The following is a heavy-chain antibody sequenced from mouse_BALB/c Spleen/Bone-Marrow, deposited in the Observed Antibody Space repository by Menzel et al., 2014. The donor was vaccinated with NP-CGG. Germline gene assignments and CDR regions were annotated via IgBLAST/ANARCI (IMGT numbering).Heavy chain of an antibody. V-gene: IGHV5-6*01. J-gene: IGHJ4*01. CDR2: ISSGGSYT. D-gene: IGHD1-1*01. CDR3: ASGNYYAMDY. Sequence: EVKVVESGGDLVKPGGSLKLSCAASGFTFSSYGMSWVRQTPDKRLEWVATISSGGSYTYYPDSVKGRFTISRDNAKNTLYLQMSSLKSENTAMYYGASGNYYAMDYWSQGGSGTVSS. CDR1: GFTFSSYG.